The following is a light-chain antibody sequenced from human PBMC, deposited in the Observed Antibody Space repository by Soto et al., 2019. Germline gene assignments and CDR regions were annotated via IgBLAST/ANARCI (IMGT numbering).Light chain of an antibody. V-gene: IGKV3-15*01. CDR3: QQYTNWPST. J-gene: IGKJ1*01. CDR1: HSVSSK. Sequence: EIVMTQSPATLSVSPGERATLSCMASHSVSSKLAWYQQKPGQAPRLLIYGASTRATGLPARFSGSGSGTEFTLTISILQSEDFAVYHCQQYTNWPSTFGQGTKVEIK. CDR2: GAS.